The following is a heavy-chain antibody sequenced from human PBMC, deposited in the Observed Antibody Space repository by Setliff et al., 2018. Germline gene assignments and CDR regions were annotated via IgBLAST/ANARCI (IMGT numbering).Heavy chain of an antibody. D-gene: IGHD3-3*01. CDR3: VRMSGFQYIDV. V-gene: IGHV4-61*09. CDR1: GDSISSRRNY. J-gene: IGHJ6*03. CDR2: LYTSWST. Sequence: SETLSLTCTVSGDSISSRRNYWGWFGQPAGKELEWIGQLYTSWSTNYNPSLKSRVTISLDTSKIQFSLSLTSVTAEDTSVYYCVRMSGFQYIDVWDKGTTVTVSS.